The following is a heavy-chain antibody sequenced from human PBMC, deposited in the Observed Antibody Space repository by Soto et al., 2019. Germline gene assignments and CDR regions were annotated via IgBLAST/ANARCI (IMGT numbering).Heavy chain of an antibody. D-gene: IGHD4-4*01. Sequence: SQTLSLTCAISADSVSSHSAAWNWIRQSPSRGLEWLGRTYYRSKWYNDYAVSVKSRITINPDTSKNQFSLQLNSVTPEDTAVYYCARDVDRTVTTSGSNWFYPCGQGTRVTVSA. J-gene: IGHJ5*02. V-gene: IGHV6-1*01. CDR3: ARDVDRTVTTSGSNWFYP. CDR2: TYYRSKWYN. CDR1: ADSVSSHSAA.